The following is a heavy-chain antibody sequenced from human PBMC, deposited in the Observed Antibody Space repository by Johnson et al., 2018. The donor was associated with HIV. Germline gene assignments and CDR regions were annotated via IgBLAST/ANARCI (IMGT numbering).Heavy chain of an antibody. D-gene: IGHD3-3*01. CDR2: ISYDGSNK. CDR3: ARVESLRTYYNFWSGYGHEAFDI. J-gene: IGHJ3*02. Sequence: QVQLVESGGGVVQPGRSLRLSCAASGFTFSSYAMHWARQAPGKGLEWVAVISYDGSNKYYADSVKGRFTISRDNSKNTLYLQMNSLRAEDTAVYYCARVESLRTYYNFWSGYGHEAFDIWGQGTMVTVSS. V-gene: IGHV3-30-3*01. CDR1: GFTFSSYA.